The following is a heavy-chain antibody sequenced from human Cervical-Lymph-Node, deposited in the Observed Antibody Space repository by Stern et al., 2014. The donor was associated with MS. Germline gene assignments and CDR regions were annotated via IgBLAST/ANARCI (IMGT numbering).Heavy chain of an antibody. CDR1: GFTFSSYG. V-gene: IGHV3-30*18. Sequence: VQLEESGGGVVQPGRSLRLSCAASGFTFSSYGMHWVRQAPGKGLEWVAVISYDGSNKYYADSVKGRFTISRDNSKNTLYLQMNSLRAEDTAVYYCAKSYYDYWGQGTLVTVSS. CDR2: ISYDGSNK. J-gene: IGHJ4*02. CDR3: AKSYYDY.